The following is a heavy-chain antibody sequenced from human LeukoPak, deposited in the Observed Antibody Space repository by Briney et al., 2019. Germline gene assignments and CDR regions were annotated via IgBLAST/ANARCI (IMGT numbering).Heavy chain of an antibody. Sequence: GESLKISCKGSGYSFTSYWIGWVRQAPGHGLEWLGWISAYNGNTNYAQKLQGRVTMTTDTSTSTAYMELRSLRSDDTAVYYCAIARRPPYSGSPYYFDYWGQGTLVTVSS. D-gene: IGHD1-26*01. CDR1: GYSFTSYW. CDR2: ISAYNGNT. J-gene: IGHJ4*02. V-gene: IGHV1-18*04. CDR3: AIARRPPYSGSPYYFDY.